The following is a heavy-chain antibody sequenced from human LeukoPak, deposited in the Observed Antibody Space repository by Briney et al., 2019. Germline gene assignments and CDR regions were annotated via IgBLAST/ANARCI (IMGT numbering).Heavy chain of an antibody. V-gene: IGHV4-30-2*01. CDR2: IYHSGSP. CDR3: ARDLEAHDYGEDYYYGMDV. Sequence: PSQTLSLTCTVSGGSISSGGYYWSWIRQPPGKGLEWIGNIYHSGSPYYNPSLQSRVTISVDRSKNQFSLNLSSVTAADTAVYYCARDLEAHDYGEDYYYGMDVWGQGTTVTVSS. CDR1: GGSISSGGYY. D-gene: IGHD4-17*01. J-gene: IGHJ6*02.